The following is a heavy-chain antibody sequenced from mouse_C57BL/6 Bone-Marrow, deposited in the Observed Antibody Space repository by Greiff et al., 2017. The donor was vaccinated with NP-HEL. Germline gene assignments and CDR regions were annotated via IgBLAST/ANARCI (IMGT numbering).Heavy chain of an antibody. CDR2: INPGSGGT. V-gene: IGHV1-54*01. Sequence: QVQLQQSGAELVRPGTSVKVSCKASGYAFTNYLIEWVKQRPGQGLEWIGVINPGSGGTNYNEKFKGKATLTADKSSSTAYMQLSSLTSEDSAVYFCARHYGYAMDYWGQGTSVTVSS. CDR1: GYAFTNYL. D-gene: IGHD1-1*01. J-gene: IGHJ4*01. CDR3: ARHYGYAMDY.